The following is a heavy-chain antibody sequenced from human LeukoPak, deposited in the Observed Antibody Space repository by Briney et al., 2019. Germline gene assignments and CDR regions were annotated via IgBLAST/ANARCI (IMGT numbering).Heavy chain of an antibody. V-gene: IGHV4-59*02. CDR3: ARAPMAITTSAFPDAFDF. D-gene: IGHD5-12*01. CDR2: VSYSGGT. CDR1: GDSVSGHY. Sequence: PSETLSLTCTVSGDSVSGHYWSWIRQTPGKGLEWIGYVSYSGGTNYNPSLKRRVSISLDASKNQFSLKLSSPAAADPAVYYCARAPMAITTSAFPDAFDFWGQGTMVTVSS. J-gene: IGHJ3*01.